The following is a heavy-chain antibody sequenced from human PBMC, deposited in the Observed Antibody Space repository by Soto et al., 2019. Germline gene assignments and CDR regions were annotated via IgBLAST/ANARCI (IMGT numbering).Heavy chain of an antibody. J-gene: IGHJ6*02. CDR3: ARDSGHYDILTGYYDYYYGMDV. D-gene: IGHD3-9*01. Sequence: ASVKVSCKASGYTFTSYGISWVRQAPGQGLEWMGWISAYNGNTNYAQRLQGRVTMTTDTSTSTAYMELRSLRSDDTVVYYCARDSGHYDILTGYYDYYYGMDVWGQGTTVTVSS. V-gene: IGHV1-18*01. CDR2: ISAYNGNT. CDR1: GYTFTSYG.